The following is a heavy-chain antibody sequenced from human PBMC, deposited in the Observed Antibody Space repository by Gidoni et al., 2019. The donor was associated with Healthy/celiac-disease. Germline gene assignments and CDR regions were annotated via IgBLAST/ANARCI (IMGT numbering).Heavy chain of an antibody. J-gene: IGHJ3*02. CDR3: ASGGAHYDILTGYYLGAFDI. D-gene: IGHD3-9*01. Sequence: QVQLQESGPGLVQPSETLSLTCAVSGYAFSSGYYWGWIRQPPGKGLEWIGSIYHSGSTYYNPSLKSRVTISVDTSKNQFSLKLSSVTAADTAVYYCASGGAHYDILTGYYLGAFDIWGQGTMVTVSS. CDR1: GYAFSSGYY. V-gene: IGHV4-38-2*01. CDR2: IYHSGST.